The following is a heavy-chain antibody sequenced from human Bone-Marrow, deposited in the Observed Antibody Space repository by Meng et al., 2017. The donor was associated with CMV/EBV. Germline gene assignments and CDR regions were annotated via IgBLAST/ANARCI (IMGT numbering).Heavy chain of an antibody. D-gene: IGHD1-26*01. V-gene: IGHV3-48*02. CDR1: GFTFSSYS. J-gene: IGHJ4*02. CDR3: ARSSRSGSYPHYFDY. CDR2: ISSSSSTI. Sequence: GESLKISCAASGFTFSSYSMNWVRQAPGKGLEWVSYISSSSSTIYYADSVKGRFTISRDNSKNMVYLLMDSLTDEDTAVFYCARSSRSGSYPHYFDYWGQGTLVTVS.